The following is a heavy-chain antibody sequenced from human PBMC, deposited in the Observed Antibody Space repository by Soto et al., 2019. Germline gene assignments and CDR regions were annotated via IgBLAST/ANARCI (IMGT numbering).Heavy chain of an antibody. CDR1: GGSISSSSYY. Sequence: PSETLSLTCTVSGGSISSSSYYWGWIRQPPGKGLEWIGSIYYSGSTYYNPSLKSRVTISVDTSKNQFSLKLSSVTAADTALYYCARHSGPPSYFDWLLYPDYYYGMDVWGQGTTVTVSS. CDR2: IYYSGST. V-gene: IGHV4-39*01. D-gene: IGHD3-9*01. CDR3: ARHSGPPSYFDWLLYPDYYYGMDV. J-gene: IGHJ6*02.